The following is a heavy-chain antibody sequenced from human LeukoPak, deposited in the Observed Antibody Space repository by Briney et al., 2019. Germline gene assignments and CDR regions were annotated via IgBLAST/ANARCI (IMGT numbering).Heavy chain of an antibody. J-gene: IGHJ4*02. CDR3: ARDLLIARSGQKLAFGYDY. V-gene: IGHV3-11*01. Sequence: PGGSLRLSCAASGFTFSDYYMSWIRQAPGKGLEWVSYISSSGSTIYYADSVKGRFTISRDNAKNSLYLQMNSLRAEDTAVYYCARDLLIARSGQKLAFGYDYCGQRTLLTVSS. CDR2: ISSSGSTI. CDR1: GFTFSDYY. D-gene: IGHD6-13*01.